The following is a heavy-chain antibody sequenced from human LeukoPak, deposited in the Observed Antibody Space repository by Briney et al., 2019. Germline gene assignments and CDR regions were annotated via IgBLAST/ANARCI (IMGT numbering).Heavy chain of an antibody. CDR1: GVTFRDYS. V-gene: IGHV3-49*04. J-gene: IGHJ3*01. D-gene: IGHD2-21*02. Sequence: PGGSLRLSCATFGVTFRDYSVSWVRQAPGKGLQWVGFTRSKDYGGSTGYAASAEGRITISRDDSKSIAYLQMDSLKPEDTAVYYCARDAMSVVTPFRSGAFDVWGQGTLVTASS. CDR3: ARDAMSVVTPFRSGAFDV. CDR2: TRSKDYGGST.